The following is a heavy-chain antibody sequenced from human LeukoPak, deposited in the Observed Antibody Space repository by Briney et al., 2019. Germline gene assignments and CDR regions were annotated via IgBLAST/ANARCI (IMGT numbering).Heavy chain of an antibody. CDR2: ISGSGYSA. J-gene: IGHJ4*02. CDR3: AKDALRAVPYYFDY. D-gene: IGHD3-10*01. Sequence: GGSLRLSCAVSGFTFSSYGMSWVRQAPGKGLEWVSAISGSGYSAYYADSVKDRFTISRDNSKNTLFLQMNSLRAEDTAVYYCAKDALRAVPYYFDYWGQGTLVTVSS. V-gene: IGHV3-23*01. CDR1: GFTFSSYG.